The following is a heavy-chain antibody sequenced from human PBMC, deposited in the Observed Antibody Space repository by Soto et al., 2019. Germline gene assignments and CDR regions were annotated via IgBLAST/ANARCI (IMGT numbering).Heavy chain of an antibody. CDR2: INPSGGST. V-gene: IGHV1-46*01. Sequence: QVQLVQSGAEVKKPGASVKVSCKASGYTFTSYYMHWVRQAPGQGLEWMGIINPSGGSTSYAQKFQGRVTMTRDTSTSTVYMELSSLRSEDTAVYYCARAAAVVVVVATEDAFDIWGQGTMVTVSS. CDR3: ARAAAVVVVVATEDAFDI. J-gene: IGHJ3*02. D-gene: IGHD2-15*01. CDR1: GYTFTSYY.